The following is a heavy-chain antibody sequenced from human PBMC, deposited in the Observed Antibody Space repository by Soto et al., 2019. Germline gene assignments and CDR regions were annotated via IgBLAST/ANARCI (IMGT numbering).Heavy chain of an antibody. CDR1: GFTVSDHY. V-gene: IGHV3-72*01. J-gene: IGHJ3*02. Sequence: GGSLRLSCAASGFTVSDHYMDWVRQAPGKGLEWVGRTRNKANSYTTEYAASVKGRFTISRDDSKNSLYLQMNSLKTEDTAVYYCARDLFGGVIGEDAFDIWGQGTMVTVSS. CDR3: ARDLFGGVIGEDAFDI. CDR2: TRNKANSYTT. D-gene: IGHD3-16*01.